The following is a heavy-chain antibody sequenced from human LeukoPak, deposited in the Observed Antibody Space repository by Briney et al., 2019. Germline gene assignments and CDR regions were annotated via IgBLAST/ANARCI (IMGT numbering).Heavy chain of an antibody. D-gene: IGHD2-15*01. V-gene: IGHV4-34*01. CDR1: GGSFSGYY. CDR3: ARWWGFDP. Sequence: PSETLSLTCAVYGGSFSGYYWTWVRQPPGKGLEWIGEINHSGITNYNPSLKSRVTISVDTSKNQFSLNLSSVTAADTAVYYCARWWGFDPWGQGTLVTVSS. CDR2: INHSGIT. J-gene: IGHJ5*02.